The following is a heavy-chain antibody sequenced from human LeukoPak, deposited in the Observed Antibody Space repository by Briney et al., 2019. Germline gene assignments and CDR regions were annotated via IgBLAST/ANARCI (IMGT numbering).Heavy chain of an antibody. D-gene: IGHD5-24*01. J-gene: IGHJ4*02. CDR3: ARAGRDGYNWGFSFVRGDSYYFDY. CDR2: IYHSGST. CDR1: GYSISSGYY. V-gene: IGHV4-38-2*02. Sequence: PSETLSLTCTVSGYSISSGYYWGWIRQPPGKGLEWIGSIYHSGSTYYNPFLKSRVTISVDTSKNQFSLKLSSVTAADTAVYYCARAGRDGYNWGFSFVRGDSYYFDYWGQGTLVTVSS.